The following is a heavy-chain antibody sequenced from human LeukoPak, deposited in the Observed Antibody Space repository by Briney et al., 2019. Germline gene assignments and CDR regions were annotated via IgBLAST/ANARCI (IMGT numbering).Heavy chain of an antibody. CDR1: GGSISSSSYY. J-gene: IGHJ4*02. D-gene: IGHD6-19*01. V-gene: IGHV4-39*07. CDR3: GRGGGPYSSGWYYFDY. CDR2: IYYSGST. Sequence: SETLSLTCTVSGGSISSSSYYWGWIRQPPGKGLEWIGSIYYSGSTYYNPSLKSRVTISVDTSKNQFSLKLSSVAGADTAVYYCGRGGGPYSSGWYYFDYWGQGTLVTVSS.